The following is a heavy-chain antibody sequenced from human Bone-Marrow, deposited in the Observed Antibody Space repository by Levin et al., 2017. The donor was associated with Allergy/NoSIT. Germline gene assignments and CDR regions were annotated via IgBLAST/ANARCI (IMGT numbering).Heavy chain of an antibody. Sequence: SETLSLTCAVYGGSFSGYYWSWIRQPPGKGLEWIGEINHSGSTNYNPSLKSRVTISVDTSKNQFSLNLSSVTAADTAVYYCARCRRIAARPREYYYCYGMDVWGQGTTVTVSS. CDR3: ARCRRIAARPREYYYCYGMDV. CDR1: GGSFSGYY. J-gene: IGHJ6*02. CDR2: INHSGST. D-gene: IGHD6-6*01. V-gene: IGHV4-34*01.